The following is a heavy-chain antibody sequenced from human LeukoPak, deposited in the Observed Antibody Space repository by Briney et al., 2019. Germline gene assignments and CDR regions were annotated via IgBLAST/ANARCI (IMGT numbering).Heavy chain of an antibody. CDR1: GGSISSYY. Sequence: SETLSLTCTVSGGSISSYYWSWIRQPPGKGLEWIGRIYTSGSTNYNPSLKSRVTISVDTSKNQFSLKLSSVTAADTAVYYCATVDTAMASVGYWGQGTLVTVSS. V-gene: IGHV4-4*08. J-gene: IGHJ4*02. CDR3: ATVDTAMASVGY. CDR2: IYTSGST. D-gene: IGHD5-18*01.